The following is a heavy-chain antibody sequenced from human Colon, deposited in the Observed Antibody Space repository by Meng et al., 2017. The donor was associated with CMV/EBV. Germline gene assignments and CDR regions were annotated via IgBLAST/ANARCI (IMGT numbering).Heavy chain of an antibody. J-gene: IGHJ6*02. D-gene: IGHD6-19*01. V-gene: IGHV1-18*01. CDR2: IRVHNGER. CDR3: ARTYIVPVAAAPGDYGMDV. Sequence: ASVQVSCKPSGYIFTSYGLSWVRLAPGKGLEWTGWIRVHNGERKYAQKFQGRVTMTADTSTSTAYMEMRSLGSDDTAVYYCARTYIVPVAAAPGDYGMDVWGQGTTVTVSS. CDR1: GYIFTSYG.